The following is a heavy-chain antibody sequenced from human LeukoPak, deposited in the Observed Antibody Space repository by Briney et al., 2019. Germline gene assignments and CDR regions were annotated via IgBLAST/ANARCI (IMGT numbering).Heavy chain of an antibody. D-gene: IGHD4-23*01. CDR3: AKAGGNSGFFFDY. CDR2: ISYDGSNK. V-gene: IGHV3-30*18. CDR1: GFTFSSYG. J-gene: IGHJ4*02. Sequence: GGSLRLSYAASGFTFSSYGMHWVRQAPGKGLEWVAVISYDGSNKYYADSVKGRFTISRDNSKNTLYLQMNSLRAEDTAVYYCAKAGGNSGFFFDYWGQGTLVTVSS.